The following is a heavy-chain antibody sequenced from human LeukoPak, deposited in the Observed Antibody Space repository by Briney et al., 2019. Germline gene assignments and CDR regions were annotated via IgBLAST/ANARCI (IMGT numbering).Heavy chain of an antibody. V-gene: IGHV3-21*01. CDR2: IFSRSESI. J-gene: IGHJ4*02. CDR1: GFTFGAYT. D-gene: IGHD2-2*01. Sequence: TGGSLRLSCAASGFTFGAYTMNWVRQAPGKGLEWVPCIFSRSESIFYADSVKGRFTISRDNAKNSLYLQMDSLRAEDTAVYYCARDFLHSSTSRPFDYWGQGTLVTVSS. CDR3: ARDFLHSSTSRPFDY.